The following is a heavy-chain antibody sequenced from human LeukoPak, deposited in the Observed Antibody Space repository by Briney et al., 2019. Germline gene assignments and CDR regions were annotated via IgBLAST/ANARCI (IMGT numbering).Heavy chain of an antibody. CDR2: IYYSGST. D-gene: IGHD2-8*01. V-gene: IGHV4-39*02. Sequence: SETLSLTCTVSGGSISSSSYYWGWIRQPPGKGLEWIGSIYYSGSTYYNPSLKSRVTISVDTSKNQFSLKLSSVTAADTAVYYCAREVLRSYMDVWGKGTTVTVSS. CDR1: GGSISSSSYY. CDR3: AREVLRSYMDV. J-gene: IGHJ6*03.